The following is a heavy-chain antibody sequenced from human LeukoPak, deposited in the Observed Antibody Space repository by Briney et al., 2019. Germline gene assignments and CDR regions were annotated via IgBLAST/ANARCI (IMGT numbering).Heavy chain of an antibody. CDR2: ISGYNGNA. CDR3: ARGGGSRWNDDPRWFDP. V-gene: IGHV1-18*01. Sequence: ASVKVSCKASGYTFTNYGINWVRQAPGQGLEWMGWISGYNGNANYAQKFQGRVTMTTDISTSTAYMELRSLRSDDTAVYYCARGGGSRWNDDPRWFDPWGQGTLVTVSS. D-gene: IGHD1-1*01. J-gene: IGHJ5*02. CDR1: GYTFTNYG.